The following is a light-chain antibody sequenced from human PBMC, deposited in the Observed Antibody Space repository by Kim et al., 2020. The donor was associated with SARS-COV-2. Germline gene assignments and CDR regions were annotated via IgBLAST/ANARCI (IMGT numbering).Light chain of an antibody. Sequence: GKTVRITCQGDRIRSKNASWNQQKPEQAPVLVIVSNNNQTSEIPDRFCGSSSGTTASLTITGARAEDEADYDYYCRDSRSSVHVVFGGGTQLTVL. V-gene: IGLV3-19*01. CDR2: SNN. CDR1: RIRSKN. J-gene: IGLJ2*01. CDR3: YCRDSRSSVHVV.